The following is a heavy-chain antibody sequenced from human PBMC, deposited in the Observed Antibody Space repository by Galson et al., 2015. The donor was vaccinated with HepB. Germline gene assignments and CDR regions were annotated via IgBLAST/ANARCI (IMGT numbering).Heavy chain of an antibody. V-gene: IGHV1-24*01. CDR3: ATGYDFWSGYYRDY. CDR1: GYTLTELS. D-gene: IGHD3-3*01. J-gene: IGHJ4*02. Sequence: SVKVSCKVSGYTLTELSMHWVRQAPGKGLEWMGGFDPEDGETIYAQKFQGRVTMTEDTSTDTAYMELSSLRSEDTAVYYCATGYDFWSGYYRDYWGQGTLVTVSS. CDR2: FDPEDGET.